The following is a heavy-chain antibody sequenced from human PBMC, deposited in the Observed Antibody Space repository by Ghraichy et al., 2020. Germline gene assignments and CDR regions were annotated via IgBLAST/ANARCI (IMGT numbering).Heavy chain of an antibody. CDR2: IWYDGSNK. Sequence: LSLTCAASGFNFSHSGMHWVRQAPGKGLEWVAAIWYDGSNKYYGESVKGRFTISRDTSKNTLYLQMNSLRAEDTAVYYCARSGRVVTLFYFDYWGQGTLVTVSS. D-gene: IGHD4-23*01. J-gene: IGHJ4*02. CDR3: ARSGRVVTLFYFDY. CDR1: GFNFSHSG. V-gene: IGHV3-33*01.